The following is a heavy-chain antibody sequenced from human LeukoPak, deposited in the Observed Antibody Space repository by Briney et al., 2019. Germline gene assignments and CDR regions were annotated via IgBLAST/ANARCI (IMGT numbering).Heavy chain of an antibody. J-gene: IGHJ4*02. CDR3: AKEPFRVAGY. V-gene: IGHV3-21*04. CDR2: ISSSSGYI. Sequence: GGSLRLSCAASGFTFSTYSMNWVRQAPGKGLEWVSSISSSSGYIYYADSVKGRFTISRDNAKNTLYLQMNSLRAEDTALYYCAKEPFRVAGYWGQGTLVTVSS. D-gene: IGHD6-19*01. CDR1: GFTFSTYS.